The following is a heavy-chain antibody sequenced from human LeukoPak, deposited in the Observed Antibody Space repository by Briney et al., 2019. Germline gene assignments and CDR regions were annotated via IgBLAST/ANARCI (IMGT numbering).Heavy chain of an antibody. CDR3: ASGGVRYFDWLSPYYFDY. CDR1: GGSFSGYY. J-gene: IGHJ4*02. CDR2: INHSGST. D-gene: IGHD3-9*01. V-gene: IGHV4-34*01. Sequence: SETLSLTCAVYGGSFSGYYWSWIRQPPGKGLEWIGEINHSGSTNYNPSLKSRVTISVDTSKNQFSLKLSSVTAADTAVYYCASGGVRYFDWLSPYYFDYWGQGTLVTVSS.